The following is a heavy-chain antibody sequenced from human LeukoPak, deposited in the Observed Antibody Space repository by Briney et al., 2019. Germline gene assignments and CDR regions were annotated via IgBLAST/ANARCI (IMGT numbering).Heavy chain of an antibody. CDR2: ISESGSGT. CDR1: GSTFGDYA. CDR3: AKDIAQGYTFGSIEQDY. D-gene: IGHD5-18*01. J-gene: IGHJ4*02. Sequence: GGSLRLSCTASGSTFGDYAMSWVRQAPGKGLEWVSAISESGSGTYYADSVKGRFTISRDNSKDTLSLQMNSLRAEDTAVYYCAKDIAQGYTFGSIEQDYWGQGTLVTVSS. V-gene: IGHV3-23*01.